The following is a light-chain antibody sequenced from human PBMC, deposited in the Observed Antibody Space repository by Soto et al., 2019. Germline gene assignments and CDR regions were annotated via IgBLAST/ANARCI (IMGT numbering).Light chain of an antibody. CDR3: SSFTSSILV. V-gene: IGLV2-14*01. J-gene: IGLJ3*02. CDR1: SSDVGGYTS. CDR2: DVT. Sequence: QSALTQPASVSGSPGQTITIFCTGPSSDVGGYTSVSWYQQHPGKAPKRLIYDVTYRPSGVSTRFSGSKSGNTASLTISGLQAEDEADYYCSSFTSSILVFGGGTKLTVL.